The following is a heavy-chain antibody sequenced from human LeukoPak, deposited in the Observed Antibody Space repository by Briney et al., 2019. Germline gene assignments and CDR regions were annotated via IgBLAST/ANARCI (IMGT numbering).Heavy chain of an antibody. D-gene: IGHD1-20*01. J-gene: IGHJ2*01. CDR1: GGSISSSNW. CDR3: ARNNFLRVFRPRYFDL. CDR2: INHSGST. Sequence: TSETLSLTCAVSGGSISSSNWWSWVRQPPGKGLEWIGEINHSGSTNYNPSLKSRVTISVDTSKNQFSLKLSSVTAADTAVYYCARNNFLRVFRPRYFDLWGRGTLVTVSS. V-gene: IGHV4-4*02.